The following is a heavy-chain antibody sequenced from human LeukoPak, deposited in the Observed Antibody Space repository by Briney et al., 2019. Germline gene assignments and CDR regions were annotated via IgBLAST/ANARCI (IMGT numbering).Heavy chain of an antibody. CDR3: ARGRGRYYGMDV. CDR2: INHSGST. J-gene: IGHJ6*02. V-gene: IGHV4-34*01. D-gene: IGHD3-10*01. Sequence: PSETLSLTCSVSGGSISSYYWSFIRQPPGKGLEWIGEINHSGSTNYNPSLKSRVSTSVDTSKNQFSLKLSSVTAADTAVYYCARGRGRYYGMDVWSQGTTVTVSS. CDR1: GGSISSYY.